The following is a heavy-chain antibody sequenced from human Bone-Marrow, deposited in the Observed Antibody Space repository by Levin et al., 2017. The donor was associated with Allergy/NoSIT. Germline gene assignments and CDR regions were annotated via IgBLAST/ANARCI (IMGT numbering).Heavy chain of an antibody. D-gene: IGHD5-18*01. CDR1: GGTFINFA. J-gene: IGHJ4*02. CDR2: IVPIFGTS. Sequence: SVKVSCKASGGTFINFAITWVRQAPGQGLEWMGGIVPIFGTSNYAQKFHGRVTITADESTSTTYMELSSLRSEDTAVYYCATINTAMVTDLVYWGQGTLVTVAS. CDR3: ATINTAMVTDLVY. V-gene: IGHV1-69*13.